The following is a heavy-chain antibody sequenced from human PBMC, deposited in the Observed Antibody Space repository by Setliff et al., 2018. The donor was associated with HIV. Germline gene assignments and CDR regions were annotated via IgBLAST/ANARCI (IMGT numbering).Heavy chain of an antibody. J-gene: IGHJ5*01. CDR1: GGSISSGDYY. Sequence: PSETLSLTCTVSGGSISSGDYYWSWIRQPPGKGLEWIGYIYYSGNTYYNPSLKSRITITVDTSKNQFSLKLSSVTAADTAVYYCARGSITMVRGVTGWFDYWGQGTLVTVSS. V-gene: IGHV4-30-4*08. D-gene: IGHD3-10*01. CDR3: ARGSITMVRGVTGWFDY. CDR2: IYYSGNT.